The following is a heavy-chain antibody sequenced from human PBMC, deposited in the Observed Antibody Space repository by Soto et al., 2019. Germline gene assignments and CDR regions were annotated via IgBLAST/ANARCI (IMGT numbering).Heavy chain of an antibody. Sequence: QVQLQESGPGLVKPSQTLSLTCTVSGGSISSGGYYWSWIRQHPGKGLEWIGYIYYSGSTYYNPSLRSRVTISVDTSKNQFSLKLSSVTAADTAVYYCATKELVQGWFDPWGQGTLVTVSS. D-gene: IGHD6-13*01. J-gene: IGHJ5*02. CDR2: IYYSGST. CDR3: ATKELVQGWFDP. V-gene: IGHV4-31*03. CDR1: GGSISSGGYY.